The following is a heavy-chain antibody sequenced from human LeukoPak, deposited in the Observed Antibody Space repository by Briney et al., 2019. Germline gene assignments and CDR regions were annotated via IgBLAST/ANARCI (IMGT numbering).Heavy chain of an antibody. CDR3: ACRPSDIRYYGVFDF. CDR1: GSTFSSLW. V-gene: IGHV3-7*01. CDR2: IKQDGSEV. D-gene: IGHD3-10*01. Sequence: GGSLRLSCVGSGSTFSSLWMSWVRQIPGKGLEWVANIKQDGSEVYYVDSVKGRFTISRDNAKNSLYLQMNSLRVEDAAVYYCACRPSDIRYYGVFDFWGQGSLVTVSS. J-gene: IGHJ4*02.